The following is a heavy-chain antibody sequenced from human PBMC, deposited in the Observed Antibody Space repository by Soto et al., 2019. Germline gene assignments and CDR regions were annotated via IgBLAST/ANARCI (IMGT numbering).Heavy chain of an antibody. CDR1: GFTFGDYA. Sequence: GGSLRLSCTASGFTFGDYAMSWFRQAPGKGLEWVGFIRSKAYGGTTEYAASVKGRFTISRDDSKSIAYLQMNSLKTEDTAVYYCTRGVVVVIANYAFDIWGQGTMVTVSS. CDR2: IRSKAYGGTT. CDR3: TRGVVVVIANYAFDI. V-gene: IGHV3-49*03. J-gene: IGHJ3*02. D-gene: IGHD2-21*01.